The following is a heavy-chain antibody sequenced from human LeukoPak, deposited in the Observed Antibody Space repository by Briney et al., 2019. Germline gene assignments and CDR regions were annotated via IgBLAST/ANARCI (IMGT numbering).Heavy chain of an antibody. Sequence: GGSLRLSCAASGFTFSSYWMHWVRQAPGKGLVWVSRINSDGSSITYADSVKGRFTISRDNAKNTLYLQMNSLRVEDTAVYYCARAINYYDSSGLYYYFDYWGQGTLVTVSS. V-gene: IGHV3-74*03. D-gene: IGHD3-22*01. CDR3: ARAINYYDSSGLYYYFDY. CDR1: GFTFSSYW. CDR2: INSDGSSI. J-gene: IGHJ4*02.